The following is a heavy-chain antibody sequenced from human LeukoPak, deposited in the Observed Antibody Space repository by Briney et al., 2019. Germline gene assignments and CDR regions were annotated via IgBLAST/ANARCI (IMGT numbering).Heavy chain of an antibody. CDR3: ARASGSYDY. V-gene: IGHV3-33*01. Sequence: GGSLRLSCAASGFTFSIYGMHWVRQSPGKGLEWVAVIWNDGSNKYYADSVKGRFTMSRDNSKNTLFLQMNSLRAEDTAVYYCARASGSYDYWGQGTLVTVSS. CDR2: IWNDGSNK. D-gene: IGHD1-26*01. CDR1: GFTFSIYG. J-gene: IGHJ4*02.